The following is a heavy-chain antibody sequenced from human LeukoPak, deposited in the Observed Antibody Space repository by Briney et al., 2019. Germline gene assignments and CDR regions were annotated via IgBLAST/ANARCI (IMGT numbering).Heavy chain of an antibody. CDR2: INPNSGGT. J-gene: IGHJ4*02. V-gene: IGHV1-2*06. D-gene: IGHD6-13*01. CDR3: ARDSKQQLVGGDY. Sequence: GASVKVSCKASGYTFTGYYMHWERQAPGQGLEWMGRINPNSGGTNYAHNFPGSITMTRHTSISTADRGRSRWRSDDAAVYYCARDSKQQLVGGDYWGQGTLVTVSS. CDR1: GYTFTGYY.